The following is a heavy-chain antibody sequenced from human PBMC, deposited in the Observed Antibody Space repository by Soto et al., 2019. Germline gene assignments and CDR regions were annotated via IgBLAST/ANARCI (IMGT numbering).Heavy chain of an antibody. CDR2: IKSKTDGGTT. CDR1: GFTFSNAW. J-gene: IGHJ4*02. CDR3: TAYYYDSSGYYHDY. Sequence: EVQLVESGGGLVKPGGSLRLSCAASGFTFSNAWMNWVRQAPGKGLEWVGRIKSKTDGGTTDYAAPVKGRFTISRDDSKNTLYLQMYSLKTEDTAVYYCTAYYYDSSGYYHDYWGQGTLVTVSS. V-gene: IGHV3-15*07. D-gene: IGHD3-22*01.